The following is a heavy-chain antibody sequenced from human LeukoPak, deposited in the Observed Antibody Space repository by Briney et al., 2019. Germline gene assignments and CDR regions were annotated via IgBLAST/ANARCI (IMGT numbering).Heavy chain of an antibody. J-gene: IGHJ6*03. CDR3: ARGRTGYQLLPTKKDYSYYYMDV. V-gene: IGHV4-34*01. CDR1: GGSFSGYY. Sequence: PSETLSLTCAVYGGSFSGYYWTWIRQPPGKGLEWIGEINHSGSTNYNPSLKSRVTMSVDTSKNQLSLRLSSVTAADTAVYYCARGRTGYQLLPTKKDYSYYYMDVWDKGTTVTVSS. D-gene: IGHD2-2*01. CDR2: INHSGST.